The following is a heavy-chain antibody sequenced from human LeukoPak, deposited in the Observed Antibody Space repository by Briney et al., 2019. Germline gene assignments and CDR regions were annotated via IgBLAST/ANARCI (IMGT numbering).Heavy chain of an antibody. CDR3: ARGTGSGSYLIDY. CDR1: GFTFSDYS. D-gene: IGHD3-10*01. Sequence: PGGSLRPSRAASGFTFSDYSLHWVRQAPGRGLEWLSYVTGSSSHMYYVDSVKGRFTISRDNAKNSVYLQMNSLRVDDTAVYYCARGTGSGSYLIDYWGQGTLVTVSS. V-gene: IGHV3-48*01. CDR2: VTGSSSHM. J-gene: IGHJ4*02.